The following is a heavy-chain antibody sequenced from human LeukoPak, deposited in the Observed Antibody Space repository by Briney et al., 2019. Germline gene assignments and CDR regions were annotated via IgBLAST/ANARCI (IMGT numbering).Heavy chain of an antibody. J-gene: IGHJ4*02. V-gene: IGHV3-15*01. CDR3: VGGQARIRY. Sequence: PGGSLRLSCVVSGFTFSNSWMSWIRQAPGKGLEWVGRIKTNTDGDRTDYAAPVEGRFTISRDDSKNTLPLQMNSLKTEGTAVDYCVGGQARIRYWGQGTLVTVSS. CDR1: GFTFSNSW. CDR2: IKTNTDGDRT. D-gene: IGHD3-16*01.